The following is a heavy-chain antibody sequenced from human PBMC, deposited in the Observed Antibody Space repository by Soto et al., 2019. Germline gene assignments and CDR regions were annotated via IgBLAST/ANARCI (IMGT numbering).Heavy chain of an antibody. D-gene: IGHD4-4*01. CDR3: AEAATGNTRSPENDL. J-gene: IGHJ4*02. CDR2: ITGSGAST. CDR1: GCTVSSYA. V-gene: IGHV3-23*01. Sequence: VQLLESGGGLIQPGWSRRLSCAASGCTVSSYAISWVRQAPGMGLQWVSTITGSGASTYYAASVKGRFTISRGNSASALYLPMNSRRADDQAFYSCAEAATGNTRSPENDLWGQGPLATASS.